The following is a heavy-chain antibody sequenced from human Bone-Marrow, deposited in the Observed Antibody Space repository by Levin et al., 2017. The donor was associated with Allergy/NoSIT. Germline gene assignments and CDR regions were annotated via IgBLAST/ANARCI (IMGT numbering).Heavy chain of an antibody. Sequence: VGSLRLSCAASGFTFSSFWMHWVRQAPGKGLVWVSRINTDGSTTTYADSVKGRFTISRDNAKNTLYLQMDSLRVEDTAVYYCARVGFGNDYWGQGTLVTVSS. CDR2: INTDGSTT. CDR3: ARVGFGNDY. D-gene: IGHD3-10*01. J-gene: IGHJ4*02. CDR1: GFTFSSFW. V-gene: IGHV3-74*01.